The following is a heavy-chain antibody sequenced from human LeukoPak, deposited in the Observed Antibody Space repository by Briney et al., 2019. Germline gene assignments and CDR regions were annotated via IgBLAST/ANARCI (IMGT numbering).Heavy chain of an antibody. CDR2: IIPILGIA. D-gene: IGHD3-16*02. J-gene: IGHJ4*02. CDR3: ARDKDDYVWGSYRYFDY. Sequence: GASVKVSSKASGGTFSSYAISWVRQAPGQGLEWMGRIIPILGIANYAQKFQGRVTITADKSTSTAYMELSSLRSEDTAVYYCARDKDDYVWGSYRYFDYWGQGTLVTVSS. CDR1: GGTFSSYA. V-gene: IGHV1-69*04.